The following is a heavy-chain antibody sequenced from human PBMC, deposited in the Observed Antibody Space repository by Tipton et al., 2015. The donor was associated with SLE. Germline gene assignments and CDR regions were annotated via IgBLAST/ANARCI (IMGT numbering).Heavy chain of an antibody. J-gene: IGHJ3*02. V-gene: IGHV4-61*05. Sequence: TLSLTCTVSGGSISSGSYYWGWIRQPPGKGLEWIGYIYYSGSTNYNPSLKSRVTISVDTSKNQFSLKLSSVTAADTAVYYCARRFSYGYKGAFDIWGQGTMVTVSS. CDR1: GGSISSGSYY. D-gene: IGHD5-18*01. CDR3: ARRFSYGYKGAFDI. CDR2: IYYSGST.